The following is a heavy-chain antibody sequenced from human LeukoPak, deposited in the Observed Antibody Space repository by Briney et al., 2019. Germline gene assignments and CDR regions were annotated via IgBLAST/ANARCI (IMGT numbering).Heavy chain of an antibody. Sequence: GGSLRLSCAASGFTFSSYWMNWVRHAPGKGLEWVSGIGGSGGNTYYADSVKGRFTISRDNSKNTLYLQMNSLRAEDTAVYYCAKAVSGTLYYYVMDVWGQGTTVTVSS. J-gene: IGHJ6*02. V-gene: IGHV3-23*01. CDR2: IGGSGGNT. D-gene: IGHD6-19*01. CDR1: GFTFSSYW. CDR3: AKAVSGTLYYYVMDV.